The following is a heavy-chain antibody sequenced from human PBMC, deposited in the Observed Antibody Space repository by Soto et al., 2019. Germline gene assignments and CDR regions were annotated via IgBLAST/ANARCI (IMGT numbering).Heavy chain of an antibody. CDR1: GFTFSSYG. D-gene: IGHD5-18*01. CDR2: ISYDGSNK. V-gene: IGHV3-30*18. CDR3: AKETGYSYGFQPNALDV. Sequence: GGSLRLSCAASGFTFSSYGMHWVRQAPGKGLEWVAVISYDGSNKYYADSVKGRFTISRDNSKNTLYLQMNSLRAEDTAVYYCAKETGYSYGFQPNALDVWGQGTTVTVSS. J-gene: IGHJ6*02.